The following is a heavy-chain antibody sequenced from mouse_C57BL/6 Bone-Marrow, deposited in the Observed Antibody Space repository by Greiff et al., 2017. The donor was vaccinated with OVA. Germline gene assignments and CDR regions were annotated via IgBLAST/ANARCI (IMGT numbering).Heavy chain of an antibody. Sequence: VQLQQPGAELVMPGASVKLSCKASGYTFTSYWMHWVKQRPGQGLEWIGEIDPSDSYTNYNQKFKGKSTLTVDKSSRTAYMQLSSLTSEDSAVYYCARSRGGSGYGAWFAYWGQGTLVTVSA. J-gene: IGHJ3*01. CDR1: GYTFTSYW. CDR3: ARSRGGSGYGAWFAY. CDR2: IDPSDSYT. D-gene: IGHD3-2*02. V-gene: IGHV1-69*01.